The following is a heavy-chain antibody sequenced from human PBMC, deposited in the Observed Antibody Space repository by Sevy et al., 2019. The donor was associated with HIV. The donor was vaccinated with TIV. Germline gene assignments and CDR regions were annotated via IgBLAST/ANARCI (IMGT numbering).Heavy chain of an antibody. CDR3: ARYPIVVVPAAEYYFDY. CDR2: IYPGDSVT. J-gene: IGHJ4*02. CDR1: GYTFSNYW. V-gene: IGHV5-51*01. Sequence: GESLKISCKGSGYTFSNYWIGWVRQMPGTGLEWMGVIYPGDSVTRYSPSFQGQVTMSADKSTSTAYLQWSSLKTSDTAIYYCARYPIVVVPAAEYYFDYWGQGTLVTVSS. D-gene: IGHD2-2*01.